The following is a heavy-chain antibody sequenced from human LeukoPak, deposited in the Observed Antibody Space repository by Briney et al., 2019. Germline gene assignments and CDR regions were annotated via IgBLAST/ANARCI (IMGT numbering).Heavy chain of an antibody. V-gene: IGHV3-23*01. D-gene: IGHD3-22*01. J-gene: IGHJ4*02. CDR1: GFTFSSYA. CDR3: ARDRDYYDSSGYYPAIGY. Sequence: GGSLRLSCAASGFTFSSYAMSWVRQAPGKGLEWVSAISGSGGSTYYADSVKGRFTISRDNSKNTLYLQMNSLRAEDTAVYYCARDRDYYDSSGYYPAIGYWGQGTLVTVSS. CDR2: ISGSGGST.